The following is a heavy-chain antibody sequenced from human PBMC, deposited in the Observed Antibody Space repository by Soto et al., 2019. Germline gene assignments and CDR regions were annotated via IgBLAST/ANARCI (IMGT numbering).Heavy chain of an antibody. CDR1: GYSFSSYG. Sequence: QVQLVQSGAEVKKPGASVKVSCKASGYSFSSYGINWVRQAPGQGLEWMGWISAYNGNTNYAQKLQGRVTMTTDTSTSIAYMELGSMRSDDTAVYYCAIGETTVVTNWGFDYWGQGTLVTVSS. CDR3: AIGETTVVTNWGFDY. V-gene: IGHV1-18*01. D-gene: IGHD4-17*01. J-gene: IGHJ4*02. CDR2: ISAYNGNT.